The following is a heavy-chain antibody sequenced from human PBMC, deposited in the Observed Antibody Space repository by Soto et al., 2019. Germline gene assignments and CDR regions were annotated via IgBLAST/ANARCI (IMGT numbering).Heavy chain of an antibody. J-gene: IGHJ4*01. D-gene: IGHD3-16*02. V-gene: IGHV3-23*01. CDR3: AKRLSYYFDS. Sequence: GGSLRLSCAASALTFSNYAMSWVRQAPGKGLEWVSTVTGDGVTTSYADSVKGRFTISRDKSKNTLYLQMSGLRADDTAVYYCAKRLSYYFDSWGHGTLVTVS. CDR2: VTGDGVTT. CDR1: ALTFSNYA.